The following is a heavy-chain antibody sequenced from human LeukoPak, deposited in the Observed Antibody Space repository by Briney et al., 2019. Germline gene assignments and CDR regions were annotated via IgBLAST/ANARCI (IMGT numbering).Heavy chain of an antibody. CDR2: IYYSGST. D-gene: IGHD4-17*01. Sequence: KPSETLSLTCTVSGGSISSSNYYWGWIRQPPGKGLGWIGAIYYSGSTYYNPSLKSRVTISVDTSKNQFSLKLSSVTAADTAVYYCARHSDSRMTTVTERHFDYWGQGTLVTVSS. J-gene: IGHJ4*02. CDR3: ARHSDSRMTTVTERHFDY. CDR1: GGSISSSNYY. V-gene: IGHV4-39*07.